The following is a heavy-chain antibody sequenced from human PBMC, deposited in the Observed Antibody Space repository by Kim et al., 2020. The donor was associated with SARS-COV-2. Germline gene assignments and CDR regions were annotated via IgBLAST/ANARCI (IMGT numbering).Heavy chain of an antibody. J-gene: IGHJ6*02. D-gene: IGHD5-18*01. CDR2: ISSSSSYT. CDR3: ARAPVQLWFYYYYGMDV. V-gene: IGHV3-11*05. CDR1: GFTFSDYY. Sequence: GGSLRLSCAASGFTFSDYYMSWIRQAPGKGLEWVSYISSSSSYTNYADSVKGRFTISRDNAKNSLYLQMNSLRAEDTAVYYCARAPVQLWFYYYYGMDVWGQGTTVTVSS.